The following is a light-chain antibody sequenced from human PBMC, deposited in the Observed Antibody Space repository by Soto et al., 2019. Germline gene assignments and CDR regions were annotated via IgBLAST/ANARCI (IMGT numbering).Light chain of an antibody. CDR2: DVT. Sequence: QAVVTQPRSVSGSPGQSVTISCTGTSSDVGGYNYVSWYQQHPGRAPSLLIYDVTRRPSGVPDRFSGSKSGNTASLTISGLQAEDEADYYCCSDAGTVLIGGGTKLTVL. J-gene: IGLJ2*01. V-gene: IGLV2-11*01. CDR1: SSDVGGYNY. CDR3: CSDAGTVL.